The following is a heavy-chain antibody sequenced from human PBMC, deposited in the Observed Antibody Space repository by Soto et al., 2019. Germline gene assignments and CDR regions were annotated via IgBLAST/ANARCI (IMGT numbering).Heavy chain of an antibody. CDR3: AKDRDSSGWYDRYFQH. CDR1: GFTFSSYG. D-gene: IGHD6-19*01. Sequence: QVQLVESGGGVVQPGRSLRLSCAASGFTFSSYGMHWVRQAPGKGLEWVAVISYDGSNKYYADSVKGRFTISRDNSKNTLYLQVNSLRAEDTAVYYCAKDRDSSGWYDRYFQHWGQGTLVTVSS. J-gene: IGHJ1*01. V-gene: IGHV3-30*18. CDR2: ISYDGSNK.